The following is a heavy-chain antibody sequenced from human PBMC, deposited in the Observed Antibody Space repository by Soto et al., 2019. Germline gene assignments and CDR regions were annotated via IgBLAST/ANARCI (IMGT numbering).Heavy chain of an antibody. V-gene: IGHV4-4*02. CDR3: ARIAAGTDYYYYYGMDV. CDR2: IYHSGST. CDR1: GGSISSSNW. Sequence: SETLSLTCAVSGGSISSSNWWSWVRQPPGKGLGWIGEIYHSGSTNYNPSLKSRVTISVDKSKNQFSLKLSSVTAADTAVYYCARIAAGTDYYYYYGMDVWGQGTTVTVSS. J-gene: IGHJ6*02. D-gene: IGHD6-13*01.